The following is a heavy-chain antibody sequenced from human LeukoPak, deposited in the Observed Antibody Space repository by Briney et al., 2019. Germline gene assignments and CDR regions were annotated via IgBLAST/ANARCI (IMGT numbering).Heavy chain of an antibody. V-gene: IGHV4-4*07. CDR2: VYTCGST. CDR1: GGSISSYY. J-gene: IGHJ4*02. CDR3: PRGGRYYFDY. D-gene: IGHD1-26*01. Sequence: SETLSLTCTVSGGSISSYYWSWIRQPAGKGLEWVGRVYTCGSTNYNPSLKSRVTMPVDTSKNQFSLTLSPVTVADTAVCFCPRGGRYYFDYGGQGTLVTVST.